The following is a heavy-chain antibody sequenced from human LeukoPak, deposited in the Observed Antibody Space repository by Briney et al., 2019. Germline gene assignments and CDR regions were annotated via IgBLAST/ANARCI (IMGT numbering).Heavy chain of an antibody. CDR2: INPNSGGT. D-gene: IGHD5-12*01. CDR1: GYTFTGYY. J-gene: IGHJ6*03. V-gene: IGHV1-2*06. CDR3: ARDGYSGYDAYYYYYMDV. Sequence: ASVKVSCKASGYTFTGYYLHWVRQARGQGLEWMGRINPNSGGTSYAQKLEGRVTMTRDTSISTAYMELSMLRSDDTAVYYCARDGYSGYDAYYYYYMDVWGKGTTVTVSS.